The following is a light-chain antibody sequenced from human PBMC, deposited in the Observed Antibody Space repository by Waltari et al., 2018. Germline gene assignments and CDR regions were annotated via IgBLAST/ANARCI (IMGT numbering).Light chain of an antibody. J-gene: IGLJ2*01. CDR2: SNT. CDR3: ATWDDRLTGVV. Sequence: QSVLTQPPSASGAPGQTVTIFCSGGNSNIGSNVVNWYQQVPGTAPKLLIYSNTDRPSGVPDRFSGSKSGTSASLAISGLQSDDEGDYYCATWDDRLTGVVFGGGTQVTVL. CDR1: NSNIGSNV. V-gene: IGLV1-44*01.